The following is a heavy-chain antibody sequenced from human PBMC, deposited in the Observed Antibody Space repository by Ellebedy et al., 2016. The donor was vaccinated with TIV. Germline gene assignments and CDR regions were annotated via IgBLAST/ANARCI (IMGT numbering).Heavy chain of an antibody. CDR2: IYSGGST. CDR1: GFTFISFA. CDR3: AKKVIRHDAFDI. Sequence: GGSLRLSCAASGFTFISFAMSWVRQAPGKGLEWVSVIYSGGSTYYADSVKGRFTISRHNSKNTLYLQMNSLRAEDTAVYYCAKKVIRHDAFDIWGQGTMVTVSS. J-gene: IGHJ3*02. V-gene: IGHV3-23*03. D-gene: IGHD2-21*01.